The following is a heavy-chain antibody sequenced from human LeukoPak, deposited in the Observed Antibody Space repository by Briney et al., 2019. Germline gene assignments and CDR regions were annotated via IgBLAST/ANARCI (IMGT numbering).Heavy chain of an antibody. Sequence: GGSLRLSCAASGFTFSSYWMNWVRQAPGKGLVWVSRIASDGSSTTYADSAKGRFSISRDNAKNTLYLQMNSLRVEDTAVYYCARGRPHGNDYWGQGTLVTVSS. CDR3: ARGRPHGNDY. D-gene: IGHD4-23*01. CDR2: IASDGSST. J-gene: IGHJ4*02. V-gene: IGHV3-74*01. CDR1: GFTFSSYW.